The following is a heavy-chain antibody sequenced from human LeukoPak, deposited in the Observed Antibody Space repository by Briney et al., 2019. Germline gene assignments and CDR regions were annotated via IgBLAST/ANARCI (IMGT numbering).Heavy chain of an antibody. CDR2: ISAYNGNT. CDR3: ARGKASSRGYYYYYMDV. CDR1: GYTFTSYG. V-gene: IGHV1-18*01. J-gene: IGHJ6*03. Sequence: VASVKVSCKASGYTFTSYGISWVRQAPGQGLERMGWISAYNGNTNYAQKLQGRVTMTTDTSTSTAYMELRSLRSDDTAVYYCARGKASSRGYYYYYMDVWGKGTTVTVSS.